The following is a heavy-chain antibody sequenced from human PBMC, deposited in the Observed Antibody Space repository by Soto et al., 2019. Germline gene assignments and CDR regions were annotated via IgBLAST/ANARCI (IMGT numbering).Heavy chain of an antibody. Sequence: EVQLLESGGGLVQPGGSLSLSCAASGFIFISFALIWVRQPPGKGLEWASGISGVGGSTDYADPVKGRLTISRDSSKNTLYLQMNSLRAEDTAVYYCAKEQWGGFFDYWGQGTLVSVSS. CDR1: GFIFISFA. D-gene: IGHD3-16*01. CDR3: AKEQWGGFFDY. V-gene: IGHV3-23*01. CDR2: ISGVGGST. J-gene: IGHJ4*02.